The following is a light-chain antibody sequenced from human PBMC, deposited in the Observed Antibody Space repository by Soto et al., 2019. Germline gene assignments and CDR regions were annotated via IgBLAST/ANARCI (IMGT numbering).Light chain of an antibody. J-gene: IGKJ4*01. CDR3: QQYNNWPPPLT. Sequence: EIVMTQSPATLSVSPGERATLSCRASQSVSSNLAWYQQKPGQAHRLLIYGASTRATGIPARFSGSGSETEFTLTNDSLQSEDFAVYYCQQYNNWPPPLTFGGGTKVEIK. V-gene: IGKV3-15*01. CDR1: QSVSSN. CDR2: GAS.